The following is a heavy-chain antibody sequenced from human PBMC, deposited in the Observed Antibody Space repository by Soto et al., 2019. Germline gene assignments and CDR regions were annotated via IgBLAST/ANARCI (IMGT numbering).Heavy chain of an antibody. Sequence: PGGSLRLSCAGSGFTFSRYSMNWGRQAPGKGLEWVSYISSSSTIYYADSVKGRFTISRDNAKNSLYLQMNSLRAEDTAVYYCARDPDYGLNWFDPWGQGTLVTVSS. D-gene: IGHD4-17*01. CDR2: ISSSSTI. J-gene: IGHJ5*02. CDR1: GFTFSRYS. CDR3: ARDPDYGLNWFDP. V-gene: IGHV3-48*01.